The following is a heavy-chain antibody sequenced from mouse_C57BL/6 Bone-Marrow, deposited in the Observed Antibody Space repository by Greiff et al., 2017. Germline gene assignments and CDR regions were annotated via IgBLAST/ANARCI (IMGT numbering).Heavy chain of an antibody. CDR3: ATQIYYYGSSYVEGYYYAMDY. Sequence: QVQLQQSGPGLVAPSQSLSITCTVSGFSLTSYGVDWVRQSPGKGLEWLGVIWGVGSTNYNSALKSRLSISKDNSKSQVFLKMNSLQTDDTAMYYCATQIYYYGSSYVEGYYYAMDYWGQGTSVTVSS. CDR1: GFSLTSYG. J-gene: IGHJ4*01. CDR2: IWGVGST. D-gene: IGHD1-1*01. V-gene: IGHV2-6*01.